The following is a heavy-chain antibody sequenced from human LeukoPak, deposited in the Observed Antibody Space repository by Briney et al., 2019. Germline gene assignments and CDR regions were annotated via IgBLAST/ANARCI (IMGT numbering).Heavy chain of an antibody. V-gene: IGHV3-15*01. J-gene: IGHJ4*02. CDR3: VPLWFGEFS. CDR2: IKSKADGGTT. CDR1: GFNFTNAG. Sequence: PGGSLRLSCIVYGFNFTNAGMSWVRQAPGKGLEWLGRIKSKADGGTTAYAAPVKGRFTISRDDSKKTLYLEMNTLGTEDTAVYYCVPLWFGEFSWGQGTLVTVSS. D-gene: IGHD3-10*01.